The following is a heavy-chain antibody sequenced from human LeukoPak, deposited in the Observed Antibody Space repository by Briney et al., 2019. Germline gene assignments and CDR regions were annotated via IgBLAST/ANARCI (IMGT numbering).Heavy chain of an antibody. V-gene: IGHV6-1*01. J-gene: IGHJ5*02. CDR2: TYYRSKWYN. Sequence: SQTLSLTCVISGDSVSSNSAAWNWIRQSPSRGLEWLGRTYYRSKWYNDYGVSVKSRISINPDTSKNQFSLQLNSVTSEDTAVYYCARVSTTSNWFDPWGQGTLVTVSS. CDR3: ARVSTTSNWFDP. D-gene: IGHD1-14*01. CDR1: GDSVSSNSAA.